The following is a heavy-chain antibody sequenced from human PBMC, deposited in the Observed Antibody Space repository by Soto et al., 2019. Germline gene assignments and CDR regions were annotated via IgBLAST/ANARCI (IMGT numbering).Heavy chain of an antibody. CDR2: IGGSGGGT. D-gene: IGHD3-9*01. V-gene: IGHV3-23*01. Sequence: GGSLRLSCAASGFTFSNYATSWVRQAPGKGLEWVSAIGGSGGGTYYADSVKGRFTISRDNSKNTLYLQMNSLRAEDTAVYYCARDRKRDILTGYYHYYYYGMDVWGQGTTVTVSS. CDR3: ARDRKRDILTGYYHYYYYGMDV. J-gene: IGHJ6*02. CDR1: GFTFSNYA.